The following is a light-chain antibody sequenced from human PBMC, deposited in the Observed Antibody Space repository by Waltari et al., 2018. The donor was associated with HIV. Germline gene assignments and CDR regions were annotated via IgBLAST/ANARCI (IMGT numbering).Light chain of an antibody. J-gene: IGLJ1*01. V-gene: IGLV1-47*01. CDR2: RNN. Sequence: QSVLTQPPSASGTPGRRVTISCSGSRSNIGRNYVYWYQQLPGTTPKPLIYRNNQRPSGVPDRFSGSKSGTSASLAISGLRSENEADYYCAAWDDSLSGYVFGTGTKVTVL. CDR1: RSNIGRNY. CDR3: AAWDDSLSGYV.